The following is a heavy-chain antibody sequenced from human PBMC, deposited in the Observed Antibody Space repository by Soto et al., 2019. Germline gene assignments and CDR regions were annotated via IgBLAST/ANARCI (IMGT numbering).Heavy chain of an antibody. CDR2: INAGNGNR. J-gene: IGHJ4*02. D-gene: IGHD1-26*01. CDR1: GYTFTNYA. Sequence: ASVKVSCKASGYTFTNYAIHWVRQAPGQRLEWMGWINAGNGNRKYSQKFQGRVTITRDTSASTAYMELSSLRSEDTAVYYCARGASPLIDYWGQGTLVTVSS. V-gene: IGHV1-3*01. CDR3: ARGASPLIDY.